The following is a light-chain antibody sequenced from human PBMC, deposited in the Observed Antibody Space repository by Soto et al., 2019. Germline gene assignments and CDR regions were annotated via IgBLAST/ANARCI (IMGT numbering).Light chain of an antibody. V-gene: IGKV3-20*01. CDR2: RTF. CDR3: QQYDTSPPT. Sequence: ESVLMQAPGAPSLSPGERATLSCRASQTIASRYLAWYQHQPGQAPRLLIYRTFARAPGIPDRFSGGGSGTDFTLTISRLEREDFAVYYCQQYDTSPPTCGQGTRLEIK. J-gene: IGKJ5*01. CDR1: QTIASRY.